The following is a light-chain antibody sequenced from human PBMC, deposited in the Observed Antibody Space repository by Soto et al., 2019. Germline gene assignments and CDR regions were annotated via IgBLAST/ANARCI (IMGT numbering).Light chain of an antibody. J-gene: IGLJ3*02. CDR2: EDS. CDR1: SSDAGNYNF. V-gene: IGLV2-23*01. CDR3: CSYAGSSTFWV. Sequence: QSALTQPASVSGSPGQSITISCTGTSSDAGNYNFVSWYQQHPGKAPKVIIYEDSTRPSGVSNRISGSKSGNTASLTISGLQVEDEADYYCCSYAGSSTFWVFGGGIQLTVL.